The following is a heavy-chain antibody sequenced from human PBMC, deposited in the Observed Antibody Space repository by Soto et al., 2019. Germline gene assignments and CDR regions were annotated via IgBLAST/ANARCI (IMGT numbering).Heavy chain of an antibody. V-gene: IGHV4-34*01. CDR3: ARVEYGWNGHGMDV. J-gene: IGHJ6*02. CDR2: INHSGST. Sequence: SETLSLTCAVYGGSFSGYYWSWIRQPPGKGLEWIGEINHSGSTNYNPSLKSRVTISVDTSKNQFSLKLSSVTAADTAVYYWARVEYGWNGHGMDVWGQGTTVTVSS. D-gene: IGHD1-1*01. CDR1: GGSFSGYY.